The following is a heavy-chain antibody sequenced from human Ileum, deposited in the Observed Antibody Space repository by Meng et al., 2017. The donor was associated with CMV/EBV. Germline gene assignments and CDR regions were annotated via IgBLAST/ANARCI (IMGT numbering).Heavy chain of an antibody. CDR2: IDPSGSR. Sequence: QGQLQAPGPGLVSPAETLSLPCSVSGGSISGYYWSWVRQPAGKRLEWIGRIDPSGSRNYNPSLRDRITVSVDTSKNQFSLRLTSVTAADPAVYYCARECVGEGDNCQWDYWFDPWGHGTLVTVSS. J-gene: IGHJ5*02. CDR1: GGSISGYY. V-gene: IGHV4-4*07. D-gene: IGHD3-16*01. CDR3: ARECVGEGDNCQWDYWFDP.